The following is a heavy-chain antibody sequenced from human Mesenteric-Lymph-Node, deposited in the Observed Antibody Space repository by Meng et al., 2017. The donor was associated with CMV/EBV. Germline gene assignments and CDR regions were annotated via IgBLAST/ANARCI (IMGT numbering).Heavy chain of an antibody. CDR1: GITFSIYS. V-gene: IGHV3-21*04. CDR2: ISTSGNYI. D-gene: IGHD1-26*01. CDR3: AKVDPALVGGTGY. J-gene: IGHJ4*02. Sequence: GGSLRLSCAGSGITFSIYSMNWVRQAPGKGLEWVSSISTSGNYIYYAASMKGRFTISRDNAKNSLYLQMNSLRAEDTAVYYCAKVDPALVGGTGYWGQGTLVTVSS.